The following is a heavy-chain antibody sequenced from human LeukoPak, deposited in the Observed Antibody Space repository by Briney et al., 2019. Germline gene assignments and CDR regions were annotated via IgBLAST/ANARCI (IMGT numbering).Heavy chain of an antibody. V-gene: IGHV3-7*03. J-gene: IGHJ4*02. D-gene: IGHD3-22*01. CDR1: GFTFRSYW. CDR3: ATPLGYYDSSGYHQGGD. CDR2: IKQDGSEK. Sequence: GGSLRLSCTASGFTFRSYWMTWVRQAPGKGLEWAANIKQDGSEKHYVDSVKGRFTISRDNAKNSLYLRMNSLRAEDTAVYYCATPLGYYDSSGYHQGGDWGQGTLVTVSS.